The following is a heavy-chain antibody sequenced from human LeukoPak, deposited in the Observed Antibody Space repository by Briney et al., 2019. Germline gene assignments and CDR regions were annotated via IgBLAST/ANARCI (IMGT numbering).Heavy chain of an antibody. Sequence: PSETLSLACSFSGDSFGYYYWTWIRRPPGGRLEWIGHIYFRGSTKYNPSLKNRVSISVDTSKNQVYLTLSSVTPADTAVYYCARAMRWTSGPVELGLFDLWGQGTRVIVSS. CDR1: GDSFGYYY. V-gene: IGHV4-59*01. CDR2: IYFRGST. D-gene: IGHD7-27*01. J-gene: IGHJ5*02. CDR3: ARAMRWTSGPVELGLFDL.